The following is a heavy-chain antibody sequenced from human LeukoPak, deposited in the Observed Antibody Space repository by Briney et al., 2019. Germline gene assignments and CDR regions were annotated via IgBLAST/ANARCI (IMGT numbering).Heavy chain of an antibody. J-gene: IGHJ3*02. CDR3: ARYGDSSVYYSADAFDI. V-gene: IGHV3-48*03. CDR2: IGTSDSST. CDR1: GFTFSTYA. Sequence: QPGGSLRLSCAASGFTFSTYAMNWVRQAPGKGLEWVSYIGTSDSSTYYADSVKGRFTISRDNAKNSLYLQMNSLRAEDTAVYYCARYGDSSVYYSADAFDIWGQGTVVTVSS. D-gene: IGHD3-22*01.